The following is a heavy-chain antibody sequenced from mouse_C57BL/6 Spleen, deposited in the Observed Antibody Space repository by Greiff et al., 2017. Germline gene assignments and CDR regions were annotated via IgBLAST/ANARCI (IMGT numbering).Heavy chain of an antibody. Sequence: EVKLMESGGGLVQPKGSLKLSCAASGFSFNTYAMNWVRQAPGKGLEWVARIRSKSNNYATYYADSVKDRFTISRDDSESMLYLQMNNLKTEDTAMYYCARQRDFYEGGFAYWGQGTLVTVSA. V-gene: IGHV10-1*01. D-gene: IGHD2-3*01. CDR3: ARQRDFYEGGFAY. CDR2: IRSKSNNYAT. J-gene: IGHJ3*01. CDR1: GFSFNTYA.